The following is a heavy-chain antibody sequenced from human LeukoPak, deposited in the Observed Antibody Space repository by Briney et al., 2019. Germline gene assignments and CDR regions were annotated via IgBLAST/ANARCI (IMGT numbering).Heavy chain of an antibody. CDR2: IYPSGST. J-gene: IGHJ4*02. D-gene: IGHD5-18*01. V-gene: IGHV4-4*07. Sequence: SETLSLTCNVSGGSVTTYYWSWIRQPAGKGLEWIGRIYPSGSTFYNPSLKSRVTISIDKSKNQFFLNLTSVTAADTAVYFCARDRSGYSEYYFDYWGEGRLVTVSS. CDR1: GGSVTTYY. CDR3: ARDRSGYSEYYFDY.